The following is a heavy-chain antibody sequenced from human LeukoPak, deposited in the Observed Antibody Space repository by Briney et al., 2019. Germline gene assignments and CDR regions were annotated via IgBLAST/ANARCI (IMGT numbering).Heavy chain of an antibody. CDR2: IYYSGST. CDR3: ASPRDDPAAAGTTYSDY. D-gene: IGHD6-13*01. CDR1: GGSISSSSYY. J-gene: IGHJ4*02. Sequence: PSETLSLTCTVSGGSISSSSYYWGWIRQPPGKGLEWIGSIYYSGSTYYNPSLKSRVTISVDTSKNQFSLKLSSVTAADTAVYYCASPRDDPAAAGTTYSDYWGQGTLVTVSS. V-gene: IGHV4-39*07.